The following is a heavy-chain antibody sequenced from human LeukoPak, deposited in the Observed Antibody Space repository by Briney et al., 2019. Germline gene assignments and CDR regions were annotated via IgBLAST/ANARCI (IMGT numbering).Heavy chain of an antibody. CDR2: IYHSGST. Sequence: PSETLSLTCTVSGYSISSGYYWGWIRPPPGKGLEWIGSIYHSGSTYYNPSLKSRVTISVDTSKNQFSLKLSSVTAADTAVYYCARAGKVDYGDYFVYWGQGTLVTVSS. V-gene: IGHV4-38-2*02. J-gene: IGHJ4*02. D-gene: IGHD4-17*01. CDR1: GYSISSGYY. CDR3: ARAGKVDYGDYFVY.